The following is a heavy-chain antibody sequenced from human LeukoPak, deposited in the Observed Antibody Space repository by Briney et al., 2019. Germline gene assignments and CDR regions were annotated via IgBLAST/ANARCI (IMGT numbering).Heavy chain of an antibody. J-gene: IGHJ4*02. D-gene: IGHD6-13*01. CDR2: IYYSGST. CDR1: GGSISSYY. V-gene: IGHV4-59*01. Sequence: SETLSLTCTVSGGSISSYYWSWIRQPPGKGLGWIGYIYYSGSTNYNPSLKSRVTISVDTSKNQFSLKLSSVTAADTAVYYCARAKVGYSSSWYTSDYWDQGTLVTVSS. CDR3: ARAKVGYSSSWYTSDY.